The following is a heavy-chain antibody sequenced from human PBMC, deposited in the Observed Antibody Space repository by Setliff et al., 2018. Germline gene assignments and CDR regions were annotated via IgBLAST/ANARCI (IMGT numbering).Heavy chain of an antibody. V-gene: IGHV3-7*01. CDR3: ARGPFYDSSGYYLNY. CDR2: IKQDGSQK. J-gene: IGHJ4*02. Sequence: PGGSLRLSCAASGFTFSSYWMSWVRQAPGKGLEWVANIKQDGSQKYYVDSVKGRFTISRDNAKNSLYLQMNSLRAEDTAVYYCARGPFYDSSGYYLNYWGQGTLVTVSS. D-gene: IGHD3-22*01. CDR1: GFTFSSYW.